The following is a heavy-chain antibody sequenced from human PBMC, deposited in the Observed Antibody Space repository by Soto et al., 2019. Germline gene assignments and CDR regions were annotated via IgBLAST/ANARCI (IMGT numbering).Heavy chain of an antibody. D-gene: IGHD3-10*01. CDR1: GGSISSGDCY. Sequence: QVQLQESGPGLVKPSQTLSLTCTFSGGSISSGDCYWRWLRQPPGQGLEWIGYIYSSGSTYYNPSLKRRVTRAVDTSKHQSSLKLSTVTAADTAEYYCARTRMTRVRGVSITYYSNGMDVGGQGTTVTVSS. V-gene: IGHV4-30-4*01. CDR2: IYSSGST. CDR3: ARTRMTRVRGVSITYYSNGMDV. J-gene: IGHJ6*02.